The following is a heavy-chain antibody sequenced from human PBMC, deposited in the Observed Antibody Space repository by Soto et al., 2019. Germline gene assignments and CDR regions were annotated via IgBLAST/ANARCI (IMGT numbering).Heavy chain of an antibody. D-gene: IGHD3-22*01. V-gene: IGHV4-59*01. Sequence: SETLSLTCTVSGGSISSYYWSWIRQPPGKGLEWIGYIYYSGSTNYNPSLKSRVTISVDTSKNQFSLKLSSVTAADTAVYYCARENYDSSGYYSTYYFDYWGQGTLVTSPQ. CDR1: GGSISSYY. J-gene: IGHJ4*02. CDR3: ARENYDSSGYYSTYYFDY. CDR2: IYYSGST.